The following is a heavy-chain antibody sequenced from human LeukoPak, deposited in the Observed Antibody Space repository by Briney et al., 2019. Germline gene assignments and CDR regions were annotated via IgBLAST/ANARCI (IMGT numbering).Heavy chain of an antibody. CDR1: GFTFSSYA. D-gene: IGHD5-18*01. V-gene: IGHV3-23*01. CDR3: AKDLRYSYGYDDWFDP. Sequence: GGSLRLPCAASGFTFSSYAMSWVRQAPGKGLEWVSAISGSGGSTYYADSVKGRYTISRDNSKNTLYLQMNSLRAEDTAVYYCAKDLRYSYGYDDWFDPWGQGTLVTVSS. J-gene: IGHJ5*02. CDR2: ISGSGGST.